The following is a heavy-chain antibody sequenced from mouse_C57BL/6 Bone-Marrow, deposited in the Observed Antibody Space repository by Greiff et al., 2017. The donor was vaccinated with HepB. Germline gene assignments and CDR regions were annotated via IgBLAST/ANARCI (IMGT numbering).Heavy chain of an antibody. CDR1: GYAFSSSW. D-gene: IGHD1-1*01. CDR2: IYPGDGDT. J-gene: IGHJ4*01. CDR3: ARFDYYGSSPYYYAMDD. V-gene: IGHV1-82*01. Sequence: QVQLQQSGPELVKPGASVKISCKASGYAFSSSWMNWVKQRPGKGLEWIGRIYPGDGDTNYNGKFKGKATLTADKSSSTAYMQLSSLTSEDSAVYFCARFDYYGSSPYYYAMDDWGQGTSVTVSS.